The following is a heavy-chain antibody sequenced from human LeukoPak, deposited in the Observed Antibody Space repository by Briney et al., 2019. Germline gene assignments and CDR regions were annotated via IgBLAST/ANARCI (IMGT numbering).Heavy chain of an antibody. J-gene: IGHJ4*02. V-gene: IGHV1-58*01. D-gene: IGHD1-14*01. Sequence: ASVKVSCKASGFTFTSSAVQWVRQARGQRLEWIGWIVVGSGNTNYAQKFQGRVTMTRNTSISTAYMELSSLRSEDTAVYYCARGRPGYDYWGQGTLVTVSS. CDR1: GFTFTSSA. CDR2: IVVGSGNT. CDR3: ARGRPGYDY.